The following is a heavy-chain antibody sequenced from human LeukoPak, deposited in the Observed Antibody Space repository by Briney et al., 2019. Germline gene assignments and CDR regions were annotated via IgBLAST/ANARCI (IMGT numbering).Heavy chain of an antibody. J-gene: IGHJ5*02. CDR2: ISGSGGST. V-gene: IGHV3-23*01. CDR3: AKGTIRGVHQNWFDP. CDR1: GFTFSSYA. Sequence: GGSLRLSCAASGFTFSSYAVSWVRQAPGKGLEWVSAISGSGGSTYYADSVKGRFTISRDNSKNTMYLQMNSLRAEDTAVYYCAKGTIRGVHQNWFDPWGQGTLVTVSS. D-gene: IGHD3-10*01.